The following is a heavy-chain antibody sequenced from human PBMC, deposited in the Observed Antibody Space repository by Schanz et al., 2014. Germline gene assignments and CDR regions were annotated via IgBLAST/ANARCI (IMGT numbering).Heavy chain of an antibody. CDR2: TSNDGSFT. J-gene: IGHJ6*02. D-gene: IGHD3-3*01. CDR3: AKIWKAHHLTGRPGWSDGMAG. CDR1: GFTFSDSW. Sequence: EVQLVESGGGLVQPGGSLRLSCAASGFTFSDSWMHWVRQAPGKGLVWVSRTSNDGSFTTFADSVKGRFTISRDNSKNTLFLQMNSLRVEDTAIYYCAKIWKAHHLTGRPGWSDGMAGWGQGTTVTVSS. V-gene: IGHV3-74*01.